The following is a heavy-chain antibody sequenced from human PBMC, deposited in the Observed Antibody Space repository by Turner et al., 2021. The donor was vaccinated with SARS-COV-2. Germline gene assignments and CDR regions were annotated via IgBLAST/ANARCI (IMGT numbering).Heavy chain of an antibody. V-gene: IGHV3-30*18. CDR1: GFTFSSNG. J-gene: IGHJ4*02. Sequence: QVQLVGSGGGVVQPGRSLRHSCAASGFTFSSNGMQWVRQAPGKGLEWVAVISYDGSNKYYADSVKGRFTISRDNSKNTLSLQMNSLRAEDTAVYYCAKEGLLVSLDYWGQGTPVTVSS. CDR2: ISYDGSNK. D-gene: IGHD2-15*01. CDR3: AKEGLLVSLDY.